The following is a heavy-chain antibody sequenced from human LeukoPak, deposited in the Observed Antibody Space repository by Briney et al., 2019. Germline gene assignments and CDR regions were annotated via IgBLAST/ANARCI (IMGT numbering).Heavy chain of an antibody. CDR1: GGSISSYY. D-gene: IGHD1-14*01. CDR2: IYYSGST. J-gene: IGHJ4*02. V-gene: IGHV4-59*01. Sequence: SETLSLTCTVSGGSISSYYWSWIRQPPGKGLEWIGYIYYSGSTNYNPSLKSRVTISVDTSKNQFSLKLSSVTAADTAVYYCARDNRDIPAGAFDYWGQGTLVTVSS. CDR3: ARDNRDIPAGAFDY.